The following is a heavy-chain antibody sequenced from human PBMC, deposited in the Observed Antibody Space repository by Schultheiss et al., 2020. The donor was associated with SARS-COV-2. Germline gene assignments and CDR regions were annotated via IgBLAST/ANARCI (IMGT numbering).Heavy chain of an antibody. V-gene: IGHV3-7*03. J-gene: IGHJ4*02. CDR1: GFIFSSHW. CDR3: AKGEYYDYVWGSAYDY. Sequence: GGSLRLSCAASGFIFSSHWMSWVRQAPGKGLEWVANIKKDGSEKYYVDSVKGRFTISRDNSKNTLYLQMNSLRAEDTAVYYCAKGEYYDYVWGSAYDYWGQGTLVTVSS. CDR2: IKKDGSEK. D-gene: IGHD3-16*01.